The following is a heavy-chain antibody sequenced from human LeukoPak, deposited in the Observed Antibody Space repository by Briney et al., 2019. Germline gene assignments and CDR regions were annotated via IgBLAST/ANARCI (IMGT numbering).Heavy chain of an antibody. CDR1: GFTVSSNY. D-gene: IGHD5-12*01. CDR3: AKEGPPLRLTDKVGLNWFDP. J-gene: IGHJ5*02. CDR2: ISGSGGST. V-gene: IGHV3-23*01. Sequence: GGSLRLSCAASGFTVSSNYMSWVRQAPGKGLEWVSAISGSGGSTYYADSVKGRFTISRDNSKNTLYLQMNSLRAEDTAVYYCAKEGPPLRLTDKVGLNWFDPWGQGTLVTVSS.